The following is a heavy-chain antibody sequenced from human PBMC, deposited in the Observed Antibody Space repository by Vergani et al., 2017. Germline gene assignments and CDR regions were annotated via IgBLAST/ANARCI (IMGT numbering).Heavy chain of an antibody. V-gene: IGHV1-46*03. CDR3: ARVDYGILTGYRD. Sequence: QVQVVQSGAEVKKSGASVKVSCKTSGYTFSNYYMHWVRQAPGQGLEWMGIINPSGGHTNYAQKFQGRVTMTRDTSTSTVYMELSSLRSEDTAIYYCARVDYGILTGYRDWGQGTLVTVSA. CDR1: GYTFSNYY. CDR2: INPSGGHT. J-gene: IGHJ4*02. D-gene: IGHD3-9*01.